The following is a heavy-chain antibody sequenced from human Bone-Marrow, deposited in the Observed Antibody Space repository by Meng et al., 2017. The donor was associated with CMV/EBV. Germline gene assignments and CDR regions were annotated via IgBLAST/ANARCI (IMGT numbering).Heavy chain of an antibody. V-gene: IGHV1-69*10. CDR3: ARVHSSDYYFDY. CDR1: GGTFSSYA. Sequence: SVKVSCKASGGTFSSYAISWVRQAPGQGLEWMGGIIPILGIANYAQKFQGRVTITADKSTSTAYMELSSLRSDDTAVYYCARVHSSDYYFDYWGQGTLVTVSS. D-gene: IGHD6-19*01. CDR2: IIPILGIA. J-gene: IGHJ4*02.